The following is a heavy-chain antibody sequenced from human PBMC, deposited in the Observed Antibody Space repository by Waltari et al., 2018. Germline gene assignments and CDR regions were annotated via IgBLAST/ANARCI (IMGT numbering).Heavy chain of an antibody. CDR1: GDSIGSGYYY. CDR3: AKDQLVRGEYFDY. Sequence: QLQLRESGPGLLKPSETLSLTCSVSGDSIGSGYYYWGWIRQAPGKGLEWIGSIYFAGSTYYNPSLKSRLTISVDTSKNQFSLRLSSVTADDTAVYYCAKDQLVRGEYFDYWGQGTLVTVSS. D-gene: IGHD1-1*01. V-gene: IGHV4-39*07. J-gene: IGHJ4*02. CDR2: IYFAGST.